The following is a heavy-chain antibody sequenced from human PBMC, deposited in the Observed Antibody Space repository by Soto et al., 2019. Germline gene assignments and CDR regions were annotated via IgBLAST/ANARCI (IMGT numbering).Heavy chain of an antibody. D-gene: IGHD2-15*01. CDR1: DGSISSSDYY. V-gene: IGHV4-31*02. CDR2: IFYGGST. J-gene: IGHJ3*02. Sequence: QVQLQESGPGLVKPSQTLSLICSVSDGSISSSDYYWSWIRQLPGKGLEWIGYIFYGGSTYYNPSLKSRLTISVDTSNNQFSLNLTSVTAADTAVYYCACFATPKAFDIWGQGTMVTVSS. CDR3: ACFATPKAFDI.